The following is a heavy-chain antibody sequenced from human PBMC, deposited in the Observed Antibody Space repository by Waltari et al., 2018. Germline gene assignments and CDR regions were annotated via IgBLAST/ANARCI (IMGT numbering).Heavy chain of an antibody. D-gene: IGHD3-10*01. CDR3: ARDLGAMKVTSALEI. V-gene: IGHV1-69*19. Sequence: RASGGIFTNYAISWVRQAPGQGLEWMGGIIPIFGTANSAQKFQGRLTITSDESTSTAYMELSSLRPEDTAVYFCARDLGAMKVTSALEIWGQGTRVTVSS. CDR1: GGIFTNYA. CDR2: IIPIFGTA. J-gene: IGHJ3*02.